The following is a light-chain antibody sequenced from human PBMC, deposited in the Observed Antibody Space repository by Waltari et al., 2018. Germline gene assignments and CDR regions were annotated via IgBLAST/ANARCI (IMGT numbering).Light chain of an antibody. Sequence: DIVMTQSPDSLDVSLGERATINCKSSQSLLYSSNTKNFLAWYQQKPGQPPKLLIYWASTRESGVPDRFSGSGSGTDFTLTISSLQAEDVAVYYCQQYYNTPYTFGQGTKLEIK. CDR1: QSLLYSSNTKNF. J-gene: IGKJ2*01. V-gene: IGKV4-1*01. CDR3: QQYYNTPYT. CDR2: WAS.